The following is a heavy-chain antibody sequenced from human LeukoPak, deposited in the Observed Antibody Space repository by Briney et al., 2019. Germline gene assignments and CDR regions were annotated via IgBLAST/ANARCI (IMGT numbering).Heavy chain of an antibody. CDR3: AGVVEVPAATGLWFDP. J-gene: IGHJ5*02. Sequence: SETLSLTCTVSGGSIRSYYWSWIRQPPGKGLEWIGYIYYSGSTNYNPSLKSRVTISEDASKNQFSLKLSSVTAADTAVYYCAGVVEVPAATGLWFDPWGQGTLVTVSS. D-gene: IGHD2-2*01. CDR1: GGSIRSYY. CDR2: IYYSGST. V-gene: IGHV4-59*01.